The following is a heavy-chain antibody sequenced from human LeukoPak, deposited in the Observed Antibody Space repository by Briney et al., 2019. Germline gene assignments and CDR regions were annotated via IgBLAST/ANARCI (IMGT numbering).Heavy chain of an antibody. D-gene: IGHD6-19*01. V-gene: IGHV3-21*01. CDR3: ASEPVAGLVSP. Sequence: PGGSLRLSCAASGFIFSNFNMNWVRQAPGKGLEWVSLISGSTSYYADSVKGRFTISRDNAKNSLYLQTNSLRAEDTAVYYCASEPVAGLVSPWGQGTMVTVSS. J-gene: IGHJ3*01. CDR2: ISGSTSY. CDR1: GFIFSNFN.